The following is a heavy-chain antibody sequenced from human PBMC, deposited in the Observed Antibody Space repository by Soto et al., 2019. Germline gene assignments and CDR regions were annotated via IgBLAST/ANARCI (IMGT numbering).Heavy chain of an antibody. CDR1: GFTFSSYA. CDR3: ARHSTILDIVVVVAATFFDY. V-gene: IGHV3-64*01. CDR2: ISSNGGST. J-gene: IGHJ4*02. Sequence: GGSLRLSCAASGFTFSSYAMHWVRQAPGKGLEYVSAISSNGGSTYYANSVKGRFTISRDNSKNTLYLQMGSLRAEDMAVYYCARHSTILDIVVVVAATFFDYWGQGTLVTVS. D-gene: IGHD2-15*01.